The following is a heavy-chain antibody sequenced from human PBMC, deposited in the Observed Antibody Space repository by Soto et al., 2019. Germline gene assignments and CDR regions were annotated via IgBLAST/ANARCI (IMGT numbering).Heavy chain of an antibody. D-gene: IGHD2-21*02. J-gene: IGHJ3*02. CDR3: ALNLCGGDCPDAFDI. V-gene: IGHV1-18*01. Sequence: ASVKVSCKASGYTFTSYGISWVRQAPGQGLEWMGWISAYNGNTNYAQKLQGRVTMTTDTSTSTAYMELRSLRSDDTAVYYCALNLCGGDCPDAFDIWGQGTMVTVSS. CDR1: GYTFTSYG. CDR2: ISAYNGNT.